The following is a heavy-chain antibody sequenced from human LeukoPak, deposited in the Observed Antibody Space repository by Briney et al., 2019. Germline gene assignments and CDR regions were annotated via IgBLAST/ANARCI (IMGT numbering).Heavy chain of an antibody. J-gene: IGHJ4*02. CDR2: IKPDGTEK. CDR3: ARGGNSSWDY. CDR1: GFTFSSYG. D-gene: IGHD6-6*01. Sequence: PGGSLRLSCAASGFTFSSYGMHWVRQAPGKGLEWVANIKPDGTEKYYVDSLKGRFTISRDNAKNSLYLQMNGLRVEDTAVYYCARGGNSSWDYWGQGALVTVSS. V-gene: IGHV3-7*01.